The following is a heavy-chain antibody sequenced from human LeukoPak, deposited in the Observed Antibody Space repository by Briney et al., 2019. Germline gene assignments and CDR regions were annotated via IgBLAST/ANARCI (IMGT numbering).Heavy chain of an antibody. V-gene: IGHV3-23*01. CDR3: SKKGQSEDYGKPG. J-gene: IGHJ4*02. CDR1: GFTLGTYD. Sequence: GGSLRLSCAASGFTLGTYDMYWVRQAPGKGLECVSSISRSGGSTYYADSVKGRFTISRDNSKNTLYLQMSSLRADDTAVYYCSKKGQSEDYGKPGWGQGTLVTVSS. D-gene: IGHD4-17*01. CDR2: ISRSGGST.